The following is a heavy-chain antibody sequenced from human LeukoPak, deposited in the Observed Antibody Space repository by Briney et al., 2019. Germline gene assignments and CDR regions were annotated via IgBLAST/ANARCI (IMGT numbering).Heavy chain of an antibody. CDR3: AKPRDIDSWAFDV. J-gene: IGHJ3*01. CDR2: ISYDGRNK. D-gene: IGHD2-15*01. V-gene: IGHV3-30*18. Sequence: PGGSLRPSFAASEFTFTNHDTHWVRQAPGKGLEWVAAISYDGRNKYYADSVKGRFTVSRDNSKNKLNLQMNSLRTEDTAVFYCAKPRDIDSWAFDVWGQGTMVTVSS. CDR1: EFTFTNHD.